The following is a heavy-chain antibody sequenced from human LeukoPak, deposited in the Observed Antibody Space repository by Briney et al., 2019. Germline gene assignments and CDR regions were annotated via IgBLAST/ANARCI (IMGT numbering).Heavy chain of an antibody. D-gene: IGHD3-10*01. CDR1: GFIVSSNY. CDR3: AKHFTRSRTALDY. Sequence: HPGGSLRLSCVASGFIVSSNYMSWVRQAPGKGLEWVSVIYSGGSTYYADSVKGRFTISRDNSKNTLYLQMNSLRAEDTAVYYCAKHFTRSRTALDYWGQGTLVTVSS. V-gene: IGHV3-53*01. J-gene: IGHJ4*02. CDR2: IYSGGST.